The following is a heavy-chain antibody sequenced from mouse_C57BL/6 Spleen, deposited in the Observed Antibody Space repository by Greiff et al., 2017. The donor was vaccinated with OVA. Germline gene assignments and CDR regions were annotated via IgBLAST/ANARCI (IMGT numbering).Heavy chain of an antibody. V-gene: IGHV1-52*01. CDR3: AREGGVYYGSSYGFDY. CDR2: IDPSDSET. D-gene: IGHD1-1*01. CDR1: GYTFTSYW. J-gene: IGHJ2*01. Sequence: QVQLQQPGAELVRPGSSVKLSCKASGYTFTSYWMHWVKQRPIQGLEWIGNIDPSDSETHYNQKFKDKATLTVDKSSSTAYMQLSSLTSEDSAVYCCAREGGVYYGSSYGFDYWGQGTTLTVSS.